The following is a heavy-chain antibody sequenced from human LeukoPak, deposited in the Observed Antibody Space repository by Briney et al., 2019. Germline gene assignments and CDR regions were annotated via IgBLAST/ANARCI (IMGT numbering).Heavy chain of an antibody. V-gene: IGHV4-59*01. CDR3: ARVYPVACNGAPYYYYGMDV. Sequence: PSETLSLTCTVSGGSISSYYWSWIRQPPGKGLEWIGNIYYSGSTNYNPSLKSRVTISVDTSKNQFSLKLSSVTAADTAVYHCARVYPVACNGAPYYYYGMDVWGQGTTVTVPS. J-gene: IGHJ6*02. D-gene: IGHD6-19*01. CDR1: GGSISSYY. CDR2: IYYSGST.